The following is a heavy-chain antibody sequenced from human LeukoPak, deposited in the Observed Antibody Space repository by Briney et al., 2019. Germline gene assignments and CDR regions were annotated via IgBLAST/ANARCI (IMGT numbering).Heavy chain of an antibody. CDR3: ARGRWSDY. CDR2: IKEDGTEK. Sequence: TGVSLRLSCAASGFTFSAYWMTWVRQAPGKGLEWVANIKEDGTEKNYVDSVKGRFTISRDNVKKSLYLEMNSLRVEDTAVYYCARGRWSDYWGQGTQVTVSS. V-gene: IGHV3-7*01. D-gene: IGHD5-24*01. J-gene: IGHJ4*02. CDR1: GFTFSAYW.